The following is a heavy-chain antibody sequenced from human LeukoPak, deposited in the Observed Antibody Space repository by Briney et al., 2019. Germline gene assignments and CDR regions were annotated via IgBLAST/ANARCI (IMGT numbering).Heavy chain of an antibody. Sequence: HPGRSLRLSCAPSVFTFDDYAMHCVRQAPGKGLEWVSGISWNSGSIGYADSVKGRFTISRDNAKNSLYLQMNSLRAEDTALYYCAKDRGYSYGLGVDYWGQGTLVTVSS. CDR3: AKDRGYSYGLGVDY. D-gene: IGHD5-18*01. CDR1: VFTFDDYA. CDR2: ISWNSGSI. V-gene: IGHV3-9*01. J-gene: IGHJ4*02.